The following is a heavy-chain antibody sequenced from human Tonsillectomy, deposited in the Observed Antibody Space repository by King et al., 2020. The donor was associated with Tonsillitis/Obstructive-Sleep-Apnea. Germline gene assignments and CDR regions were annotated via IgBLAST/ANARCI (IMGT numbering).Heavy chain of an antibody. CDR2: IKQDGSWK. D-gene: IGHD2-21*02. Sequence: VQLVESGGGLVQPGGSLRLSCAASGFTFSNYWMIWVRQAPGKGLEWVANIKQDGSWKSYVDSVKGRFTISRDNAKNSLYLQMNGLRAEDTAVYYCVRDKDVVVVTTNYDAFDIWGQGTMVTVSS. CDR3: VRDKDVVVVTTNYDAFDI. CDR1: GFTFSNYW. V-gene: IGHV3-7*04. J-gene: IGHJ3*02.